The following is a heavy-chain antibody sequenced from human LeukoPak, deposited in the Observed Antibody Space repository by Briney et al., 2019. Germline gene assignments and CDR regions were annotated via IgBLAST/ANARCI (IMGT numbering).Heavy chain of an antibody. V-gene: IGHV3-7*02. CDR1: GFTFSTYW. Sequence: GGSLRLSCAASGFTFSTYWMSWVRQAPGKGLEWVASVKQDGSDTYYVDSVKGRFTISRDNAKNTLYLQMNSLRAEDTAVYYCARPDSSSYYYFDYWGQGTLVTVSS. D-gene: IGHD3-22*01. CDR2: VKQDGSDT. J-gene: IGHJ4*02. CDR3: ARPDSSSYYYFDY.